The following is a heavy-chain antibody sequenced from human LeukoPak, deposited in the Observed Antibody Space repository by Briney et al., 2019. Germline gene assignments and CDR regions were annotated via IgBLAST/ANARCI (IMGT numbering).Heavy chain of an antibody. CDR1: GYTFTIYD. D-gene: IGHD3-3*01. CDR3: ARGGYDFWSGYYTGINY. Sequence: ASVKVSCKASGYTFTIYDINWVRQATGQGLEWMGWMNPNSGNTGYAQKFQGRVTMTRNTSISTAYMELSSLRSEDTAVYYCARGGYDFWSGYYTGINYWGQGTLVTVSS. V-gene: IGHV1-8*01. J-gene: IGHJ4*02. CDR2: MNPNSGNT.